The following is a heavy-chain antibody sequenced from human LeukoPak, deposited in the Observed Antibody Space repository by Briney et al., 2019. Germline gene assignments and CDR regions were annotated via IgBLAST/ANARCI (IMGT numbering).Heavy chain of an antibody. CDR1: GYTFTSYY. J-gene: IGHJ6*02. CDR2: ISASGGNT. V-gene: IGHV1-46*01. CDR3: ARPPSYYYGMDV. Sequence: ASVKVSCKASGYTFTSYYIHWVRQAPGQGLEWMGIISASGGNTNYAQKFQGRVTMTRDTSTSTVYMELSSLRSEDTAVYYCARPPSYYYGMDVWGQGTTVTVSS.